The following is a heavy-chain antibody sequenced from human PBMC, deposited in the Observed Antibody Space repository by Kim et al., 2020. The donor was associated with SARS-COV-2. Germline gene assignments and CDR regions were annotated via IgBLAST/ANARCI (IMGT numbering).Heavy chain of an antibody. CDR3: AREMDDILTGYWFDP. CDR2: IYYSGST. J-gene: IGHJ5*02. V-gene: IGHV4-59*01. D-gene: IGHD3-9*01. CDR1: GGSISSYY. Sequence: SETLSLTCTVSGGSISSYYWSWIRQPPGKGLEWIGYIYYSGSTNYNPSLKSRVTISVDTSKNQFSLKLSSVTAADTAVYYCAREMDDILTGYWFDPWGQGTLVTVSS.